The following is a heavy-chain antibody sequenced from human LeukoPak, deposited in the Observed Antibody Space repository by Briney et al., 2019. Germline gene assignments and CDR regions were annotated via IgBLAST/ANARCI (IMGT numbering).Heavy chain of an antibody. CDR3: ARAPVGYQLLPLYYYYYMDV. J-gene: IGHJ6*03. D-gene: IGHD2-2*01. CDR2: MNPNSGNT. CDR1: GYTFTSYD. Sequence: ASVKVSCKASGYTFTSYDINWVRQATGQGLEWMGWMNPNSGNTGYAQKFQGRVTMTRNTSISTAYMELSSLRSEDTAVYYCARAPVGYQLLPLYYYYYMDVWGKGTTVTVSS. V-gene: IGHV1-8*01.